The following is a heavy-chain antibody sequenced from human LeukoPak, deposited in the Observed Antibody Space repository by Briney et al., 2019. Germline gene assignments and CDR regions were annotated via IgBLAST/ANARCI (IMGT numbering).Heavy chain of an antibody. CDR1: GGSISSYY. D-gene: IGHD3-10*01. Sequence: SETLSLTCTVSGGSISSYYWSWIRQPPGKGLEWIGYIYYSGSTNYNPSLKSRVTISVDTSKNQFSLKLSSVTAADTAVYYCARQGRFGIDYWGQGALVTVSS. V-gene: IGHV4-59*01. CDR3: ARQGRFGIDY. J-gene: IGHJ4*02. CDR2: IYYSGST.